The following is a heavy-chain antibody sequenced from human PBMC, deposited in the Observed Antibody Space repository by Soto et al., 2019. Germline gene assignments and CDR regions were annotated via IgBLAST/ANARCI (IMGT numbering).Heavy chain of an antibody. Sequence: QVQLVQSGAEVKKPGSSVKVSCKASGGTFSTYTINWVRQAPGQGLEWMGGIIPMFGTANYAQKFQGRVTIPADESTSKAYMELSSLRSEDTAVYYCAGRYCISTSCHYYGMDVWGQGTTVTVSS. J-gene: IGHJ6*02. V-gene: IGHV1-69*12. CDR2: IIPMFGTA. D-gene: IGHD2-2*01. CDR1: GGTFSTYT. CDR3: AGRYCISTSCHYYGMDV.